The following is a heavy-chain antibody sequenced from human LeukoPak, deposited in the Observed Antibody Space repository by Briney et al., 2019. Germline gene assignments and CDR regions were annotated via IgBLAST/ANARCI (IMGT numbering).Heavy chain of an antibody. J-gene: IGHJ3*02. Sequence: SGGSLRLSCAASGFTFSSYGMHWVRQAPGKGLEWVAVISYDGSNKYYADSVKGRFTISRDNSKNTLYLQMNSLRAEDTAVYYCAKGSSTGWYHPFDIWGQGTMVTVSS. CDR2: ISYDGSNK. V-gene: IGHV3-30*18. CDR3: AKGSSTGWYHPFDI. CDR1: GFTFSSYG. D-gene: IGHD6-19*01.